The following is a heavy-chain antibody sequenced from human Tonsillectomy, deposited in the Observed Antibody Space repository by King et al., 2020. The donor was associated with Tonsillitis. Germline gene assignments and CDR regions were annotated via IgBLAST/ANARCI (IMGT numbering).Heavy chain of an antibody. V-gene: IGHV3-30*04. CDR2: ISYDGSNK. Sequence: VQLVESGGGVVQPGRSLRLSCAASGFTFSSYAMHWVRQAPGKGLEWVAVISYDGSNKYYADSVKGRFTISRDNSKNTLYLQMNSLRAEDTAVYYCASDGGRGSYFLNYWGQGTLVTVSS. J-gene: IGHJ4*02. CDR1: GFTFSSYA. D-gene: IGHD1-26*01. CDR3: ASDGGRGSYFLNY.